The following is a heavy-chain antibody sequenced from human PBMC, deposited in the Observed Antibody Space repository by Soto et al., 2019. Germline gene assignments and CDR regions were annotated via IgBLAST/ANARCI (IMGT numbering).Heavy chain of an antibody. V-gene: IGHV1-8*01. CDR1: GYTFTSYD. D-gene: IGHD2-2*02. J-gene: IGHJ4*02. CDR2: MHPNSGNT. Sequence: ASVKVSCKACGYTFTSYDMNWRQQATGQGLEWMGWMHPNSGNTGYAQKFQGRVTMTRNTSISTAYMELSSLRSEDKAVYYCAIHTPGYWRQGTLVTVSS. CDR3: AIHTPGY.